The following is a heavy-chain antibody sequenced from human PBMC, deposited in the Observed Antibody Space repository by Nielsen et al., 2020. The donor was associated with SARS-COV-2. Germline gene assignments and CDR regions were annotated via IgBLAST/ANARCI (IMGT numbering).Heavy chain of an antibody. CDR2: ISSGSTTI. CDR1: GFTFSDYS. CDR3: ARGPLYSYGDY. Sequence: GESLKISCAAAGFTFSDYSMNWVRQAPGMGLEWVSYISSGSTTIYYADSVRGRFAISRDNSKNTLYLVMNSLRTEDTALYYCARGPLYSYGDYWGQGTLVTVSS. D-gene: IGHD5-18*01. J-gene: IGHJ4*02. V-gene: IGHV3-48*01.